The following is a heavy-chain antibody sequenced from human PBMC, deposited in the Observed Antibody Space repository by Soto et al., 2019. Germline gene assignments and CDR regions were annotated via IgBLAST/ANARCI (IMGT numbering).Heavy chain of an antibody. D-gene: IGHD6-19*01. J-gene: IGHJ6*02. V-gene: IGHV3-23*01. Sequence: PVGSLRLSCAGSGFTFSSYAMSWVRQAPGKGLEWVSATSGSGGSTYYADSVKGRFTISRDNSKNTLYLQMNSLRAEDTAVYYCAKEAVAGTRVCGMDVWGQGTTVTVSS. CDR2: TSGSGGST. CDR1: GFTFSSYA. CDR3: AKEAVAGTRVCGMDV.